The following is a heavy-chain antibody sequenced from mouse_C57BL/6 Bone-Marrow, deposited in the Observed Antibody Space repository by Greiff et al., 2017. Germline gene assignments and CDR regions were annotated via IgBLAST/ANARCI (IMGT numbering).Heavy chain of an antibody. CDR1: GYTFTSYW. D-gene: IGHD1-1*01. V-gene: IGHV1-64*01. CDR2: IHPNSGST. Sequence: VQLQQPGAELVKPGASVKLSCKASGYTFTSYWMHWVKQRPGQGLEWIGMIHPNSGSTNYNQKFKGKATLTVDTSSSTAYMQLSSLTSEDSAVYYCARKVVPYAMDYWGQGTSVTVSS. CDR3: ARKVVPYAMDY. J-gene: IGHJ4*01.